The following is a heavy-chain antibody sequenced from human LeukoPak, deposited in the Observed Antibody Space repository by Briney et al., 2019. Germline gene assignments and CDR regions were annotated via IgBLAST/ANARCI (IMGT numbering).Heavy chain of an antibody. V-gene: IGHV3-23*01. CDR3: AKDLPCSGGSCYPDY. CDR2: ISGSGGST. Sequence: PGGSLRLSCAASGFTFSSYAMSWVRQAPGKGLEWVSDISGSGGSTYYADSAKGRFTISRDNSKNTLYLQMNSLRAEDTAVYYCAKDLPCSGGSCYPDYWGQGTLVTVSS. J-gene: IGHJ4*02. D-gene: IGHD2-15*01. CDR1: GFTFSSYA.